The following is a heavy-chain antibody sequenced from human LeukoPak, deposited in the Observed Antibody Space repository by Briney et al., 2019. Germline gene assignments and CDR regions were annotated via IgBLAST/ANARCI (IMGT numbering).Heavy chain of an antibody. D-gene: IGHD3-10*01. J-gene: IGHJ3*02. CDR1: GGSISSYY. Sequence: SSETLSLTCTVSGGSISSYYWSWIRQPAGKGLEWIGRIYTSGSTNYNPSLKSRVTISVDTSKNQFSLNLSSVTAADTAVYYCARSDGYGLIGIWGQGTMVTVSS. V-gene: IGHV4-4*07. CDR2: IYTSGST. CDR3: ARSDGYGLIGI.